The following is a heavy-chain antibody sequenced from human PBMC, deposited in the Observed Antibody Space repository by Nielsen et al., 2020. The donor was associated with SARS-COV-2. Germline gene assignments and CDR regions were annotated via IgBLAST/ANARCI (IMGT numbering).Heavy chain of an antibody. D-gene: IGHD6-13*01. CDR2: MSSTKNYI. V-gene: IGHV3-11*06. CDR3: ARNSGWYDSTLH. Sequence: GGSLRLSCAASGFSFSDYYMSWIRQAPGKGLEWVSYMSSTKNYIDYADSVKGRFTISRDNAKDLLYLQMNSLRAEDMAVYFCARNSGWYDSTLHWGLGTLVTVSS. J-gene: IGHJ4*02. CDR1: GFSFSDYY.